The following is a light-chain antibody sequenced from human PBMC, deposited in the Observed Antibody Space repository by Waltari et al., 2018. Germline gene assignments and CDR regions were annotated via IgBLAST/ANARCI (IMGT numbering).Light chain of an antibody. J-gene: IGLJ2*01. V-gene: IGLV3-21*04. CDR2: YDT. CDR1: DIGERS. CDR3: QVWDSSRHHVI. Sequence: SYMLTQPPSVSVAPGQTARITGGVDDIGERSVHRCQQRPGQAPVSVIYYDTDRPSGIPDRFSGSHSGDTATLIISRVEAGDEADYYCQVWDSSRHHVIFGGGTRLTVL.